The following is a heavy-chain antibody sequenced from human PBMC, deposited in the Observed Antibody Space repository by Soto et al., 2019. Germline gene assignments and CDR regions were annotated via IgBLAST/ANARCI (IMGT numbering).Heavy chain of an antibody. CDR1: GGSISSHSHY. CDR3: ARDRDLDCTNGVCPGPFFDY. D-gene: IGHD2-8*01. V-gene: IGHV4-39*07. J-gene: IGHJ4*02. CDR2: IYFSGRN. Sequence: PSETLSLTCSVSGGSISSHSHYWGWIRQPPGKGLEWIGSIYFSGRNYYNPSLKSRVIISTDTSKNQFSLNLTSVTAADTAVYFCARDRDLDCTNGVCPGPFFDYWGQGTLVTVSS.